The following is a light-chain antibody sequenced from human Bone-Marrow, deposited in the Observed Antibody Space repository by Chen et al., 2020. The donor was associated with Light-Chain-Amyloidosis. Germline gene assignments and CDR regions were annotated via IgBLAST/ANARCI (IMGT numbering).Light chain of an antibody. V-gene: IGKV3-20*01. CDR2: GSS. J-gene: IGKJ4*01. Sequence: EIVLTQSPGTLSLSPGEGATLSCRASQTISSNYLTWYQQKFGQAPRLLIYGSSSRATGITDRFTGSGSGTDFTLTINRLEPEDFAMYYCQQYGTSPLTFGGGTKVEIK. CDR1: QTISSNY. CDR3: QQYGTSPLT.